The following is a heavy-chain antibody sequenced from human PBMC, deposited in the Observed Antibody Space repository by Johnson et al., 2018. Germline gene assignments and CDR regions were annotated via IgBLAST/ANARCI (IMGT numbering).Heavy chain of an antibody. CDR2: IPNDGSNK. CDR3: AQLCSCSIYFDSSLYYRVDVFDI. CDR1: GLTFSSYG. J-gene: IGHJ3*02. D-gene: IGHD3-22*01. Sequence: VQLVETGGGVVQPGRSLRLSCAASGLTFSSYGMHWVRQAPVKGLEWVAVIPNDGSNKYYADSVKGRFTISRDNSKNTVFLQMNSLRTEDTAVYYCAQLCSCSIYFDSSLYYRVDVFDIWGQGTMVTVSS. V-gene: IGHV3-30*18.